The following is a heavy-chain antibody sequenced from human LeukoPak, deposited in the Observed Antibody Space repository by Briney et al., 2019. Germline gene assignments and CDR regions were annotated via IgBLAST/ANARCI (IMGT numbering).Heavy chain of an antibody. D-gene: IGHD1-26*01. CDR1: GDTFTSYA. Sequence: GASVKVSCKASGDTFTSYAIRWVPQAPGRGLEWMGRIIPVFGTTNYAQKFQGRVTITTDTSTSTAYMELSSLRSEYTAVYYCASCLPFARWKLPRTRVCVFDYWGQGTLVTVSS. V-gene: IGHV1-69*05. J-gene: IGHJ4*02. CDR2: IIPVFGTT. CDR3: ASCLPFARWKLPRTRVCVFDY.